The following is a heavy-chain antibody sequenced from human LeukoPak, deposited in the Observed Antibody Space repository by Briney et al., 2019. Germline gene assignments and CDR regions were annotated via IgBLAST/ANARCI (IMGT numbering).Heavy chain of an antibody. CDR2: IYHSGST. D-gene: IGHD3-22*01. CDR3: ASQYDSSGDAVYYFDY. CDR1: GGSISSGGYY. Sequence: PSQTLSLTCTVSGGSISSGGYYWSWIRQPPGKGLEWIGYIYHSGSTYYNPSLKSRVTISVDRSKNQFSLKLSSVTAADTAVYYCASQYDSSGDAVYYFDYWGQGTLVTVSS. V-gene: IGHV4-30-2*01. J-gene: IGHJ4*02.